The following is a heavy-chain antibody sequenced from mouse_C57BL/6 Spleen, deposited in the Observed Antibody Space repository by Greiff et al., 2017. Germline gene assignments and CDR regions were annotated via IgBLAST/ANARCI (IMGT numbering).Heavy chain of an antibody. CDR1: GFSLTCYG. CDR3: ARRLGRGYAMDY. Sequence: VQLQQSGPGLVQPSQSLSITCTVSGFSLTCYGVHWVRQSPGKGLEWLGVIWSGGSTDYNAAFISRLSISKDNSKSQVFFKMNSLQADDTARYYCARRLGRGYAMDYWGQGTSVTVSS. D-gene: IGHD4-1*01. CDR2: IWSGGST. J-gene: IGHJ4*01. V-gene: IGHV2-2*01.